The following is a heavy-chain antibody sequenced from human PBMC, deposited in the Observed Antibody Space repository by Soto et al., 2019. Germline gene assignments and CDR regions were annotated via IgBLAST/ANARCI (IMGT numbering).Heavy chain of an antibody. V-gene: IGHV4-30-4*01. CDR1: GGSISSGDYY. CDR2: IYYSGST. Sequence: QVQLQESGPGLVKPSQTLSLTCTVSGGSISSGDYYWSWIRQPPGKGLEWIGYIYYSGSTYYNPSLKSRVTISVDTSKNQFSLKLSSVTAADTAVYYCARGLYGSGSHYWYFDLWGRGTLVTVSS. J-gene: IGHJ2*01. D-gene: IGHD3-10*01. CDR3: ARGLYGSGSHYWYFDL.